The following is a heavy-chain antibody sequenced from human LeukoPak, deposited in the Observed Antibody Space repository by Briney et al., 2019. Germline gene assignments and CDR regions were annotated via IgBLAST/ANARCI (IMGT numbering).Heavy chain of an antibody. CDR3: VRGRYYYDTSGYVVWLDP. D-gene: IGHD3-22*01. Sequence: SQTLSLTCNVSGGSITSGGYYWTWIRQAAGKGLEWLGRIHTSGSANCMPSLKSRVAISLDTSKNQFSLKLSSVTAADTAVYYCVRGRYYYDTSGYVVWLDPWGQGTLVTVSS. J-gene: IGHJ5*02. CDR1: GGSITSGGYY. V-gene: IGHV4-61*02. CDR2: IHTSGSA.